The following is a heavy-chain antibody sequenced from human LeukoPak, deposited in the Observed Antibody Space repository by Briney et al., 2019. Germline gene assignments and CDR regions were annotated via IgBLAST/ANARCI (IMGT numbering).Heavy chain of an antibody. J-gene: IGHJ4*02. CDR3: ARNYYDSSGYYLLYFDY. CDR2: ISYDGSNK. V-gene: IGHV3-30-3*01. Sequence: GGSLRLSCAASGFTFSSYAMPWVRQAPGKGLEWVAVISYDGSNKYYADSVKGRFTISRDNSKNTLYLQMNSLRAEDTAVYYCARNYYDSSGYYLLYFDYWGQGTLVTVSS. D-gene: IGHD3-22*01. CDR1: GFTFSSYA.